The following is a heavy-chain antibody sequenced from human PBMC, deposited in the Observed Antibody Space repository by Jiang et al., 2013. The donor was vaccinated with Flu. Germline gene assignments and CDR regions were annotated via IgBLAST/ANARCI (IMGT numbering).Heavy chain of an antibody. CDR1: GDSVSSKTAT. D-gene: IGHD6-19*01. CDR3: ARDRGAEQWLADFDF. CDR2: TYLRSKWYN. J-gene: IGHJ4*02. Sequence: PGLVKPSQTLSLTCSISGDSVSSKTATWNWIRQSPSRGLEWLGRTYLRSKWYNDYPTSLRSRININPDTSKNQFSLRLTSVTPDDTAIYYCARDRGAEQWLADFDFWGQGTPVTVSS. V-gene: IGHV6-1*01.